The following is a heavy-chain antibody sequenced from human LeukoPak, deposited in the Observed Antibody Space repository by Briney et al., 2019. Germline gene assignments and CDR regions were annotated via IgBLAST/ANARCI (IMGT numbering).Heavy chain of an antibody. V-gene: IGHV3-21*01. CDR2: ISRRSDFI. CDR1: GFNFDNAW. D-gene: IGHD2-2*01. Sequence: GGSLRLSCAASGFNFDNAWMYWVRQAPGKGLEWVSSISRRSDFIFYADSVNGRFTVSRDNAKNSLFLQLNSLRAEDTALYYCARDYCSGPTCYPLDLWGQGTLVSVSS. CDR3: ARDYCSGPTCYPLDL. J-gene: IGHJ4*02.